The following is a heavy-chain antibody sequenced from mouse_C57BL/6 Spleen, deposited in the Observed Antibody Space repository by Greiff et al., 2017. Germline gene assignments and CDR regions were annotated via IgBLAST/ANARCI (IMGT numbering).Heavy chain of an antibody. CDR1: GYAFSDSW. CDR2: IYPGDGDT. J-gene: IGHJ2*01. CDR3: ERGEGGYFDD. V-gene: IGHV1-82*01. Sequence: QVQLQQSGPELVKPGASVKISCKASGYAFSDSWMNWVKQRPGKGLEWIGGIYPGDGDTTYNGKFKGKAILTADKSSSTAYMQLSSLTSEDSAVYACERGEGGYFDDWGKGTTLTVSS.